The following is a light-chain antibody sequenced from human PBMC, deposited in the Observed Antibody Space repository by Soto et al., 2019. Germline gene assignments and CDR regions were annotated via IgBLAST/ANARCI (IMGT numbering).Light chain of an antibody. Sequence: QSVLTQPPSVSEAPRQRVTISCSGSSSNVGNNAVNWYQQLPGKAPKLLIYYDDLLPSGVSARFSCSKSGTSASLAISGLQSEDEADYYCAVWDDSLNGVVFGGGTKLTVL. V-gene: IGLV1-36*01. CDR1: SSNVGNNA. J-gene: IGLJ2*01. CDR3: AVWDDSLNGVV. CDR2: YDD.